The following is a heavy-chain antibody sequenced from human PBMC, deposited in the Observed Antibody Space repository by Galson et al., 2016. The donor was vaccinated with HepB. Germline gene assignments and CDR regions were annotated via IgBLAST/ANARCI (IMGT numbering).Heavy chain of an antibody. CDR1: GITFSTHT. CDR3: ARDRDTYDNSGYYGY. Sequence: SLRLSCAASGITFSTHTMNWVRQAPGKGLEWVSSISSSTNYIYYADSVKGRFTISRDNAKNSLYLQMNSLRAEDTAVYYCARDRDTYDNSGYYGYWGQGTLVTVSS. D-gene: IGHD3-22*01. J-gene: IGHJ4*02. V-gene: IGHV3-21*01. CDR2: ISSSTNYI.